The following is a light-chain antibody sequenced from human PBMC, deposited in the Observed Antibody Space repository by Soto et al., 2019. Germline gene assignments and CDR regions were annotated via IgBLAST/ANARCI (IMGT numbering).Light chain of an antibody. J-gene: IGLJ3*02. CDR1: SSDVGGYNY. V-gene: IGLV2-14*01. CDR2: EVS. CDR3: SSYTSSSTRV. Sequence: QSVLTQPASVSGSPGQSITISCTGTSSDVGGYNYVSWYQQHPGKAPKLMIYEVSNRPSGVSNRFSGSKSGNTASLTISGLPAEDAADYYCSSYTSSSTRVFGTGTKVTVL.